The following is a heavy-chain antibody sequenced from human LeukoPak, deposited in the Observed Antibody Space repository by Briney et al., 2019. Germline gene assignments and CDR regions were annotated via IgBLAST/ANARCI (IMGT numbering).Heavy chain of an antibody. J-gene: IGHJ4*02. V-gene: IGHV1-46*01. CDR1: GYTFTSYY. Sequence: PGASVKVSCKASGYTFTSYYMHWVRQAPGQGLEWMGIINPIGGSTNYAQKFQGRVTITADESTSTAYMELSSLTSEDTAVYYCARDNKWELFALDYWGQGTLVTVPS. CDR2: INPIGGST. CDR3: ARDNKWELFALDY. D-gene: IGHD1-26*01.